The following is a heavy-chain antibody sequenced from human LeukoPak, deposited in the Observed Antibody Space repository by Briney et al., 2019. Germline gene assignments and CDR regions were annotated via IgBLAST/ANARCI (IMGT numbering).Heavy chain of an antibody. CDR1: GGSFSGYY. V-gene: IGHV4-34*01. D-gene: IGHD3-3*01. Sequence: SETLSLTCAVYGGSFSGYYWSWIRQPPEKGLEWIGEINHSGSTNYNPSLKSRVTISVDTSKNQFSLKLSSVTAADTAVYYCASWRDFAFDYWGQGTLVTVSS. CDR2: INHSGST. J-gene: IGHJ4*02. CDR3: ASWRDFAFDY.